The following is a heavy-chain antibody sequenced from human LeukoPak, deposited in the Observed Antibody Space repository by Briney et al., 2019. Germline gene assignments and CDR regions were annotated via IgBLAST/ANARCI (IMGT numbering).Heavy chain of an antibody. V-gene: IGHV2-5*01. CDR1: GFSLSTSGVG. J-gene: IGHJ4*02. Sequence: SGPTLVKPTQTLTLTCTFSGFSLSTSGVGVGWIRQPPGKALEWLALNYWNDDKRYSPSRKSRHDITQNTAKNQVVPTMTNMDPVDTASYYWAHDDSSGYYPAYWGQGTLLTVSS. CDR3: AHDDSSGYYPAY. CDR2: NYWNDDK. D-gene: IGHD3-22*01.